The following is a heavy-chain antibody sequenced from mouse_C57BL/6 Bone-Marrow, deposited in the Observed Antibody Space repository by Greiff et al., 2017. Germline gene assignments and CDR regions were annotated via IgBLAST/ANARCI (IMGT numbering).Heavy chain of an antibody. CDR1: GFNFTDYY. D-gene: IGHD1-1*02. V-gene: IGHV14-2*01. CDR3: ARRGRGGFDY. CDR2: IEPDDGET. J-gene: IGHJ2*01. Sequence: EVQLQQSGAELVKPGASVKLSCTASGFNFTDYYMRWVQQRTDQGLEWIGRIEPDDGETKYAPNFQGKATITADTSSNTAYLQLSSLTSEDTAVYYGARRGRGGFDYWGQGTTLTVSS.